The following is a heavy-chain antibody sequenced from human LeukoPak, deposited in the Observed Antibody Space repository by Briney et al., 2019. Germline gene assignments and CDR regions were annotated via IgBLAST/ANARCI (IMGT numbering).Heavy chain of an antibody. D-gene: IGHD6-19*01. V-gene: IGHV3-30*04. CDR3: AKDRRLKWLAQSAYYYYYYMDV. CDR1: EFTFSSSA. CDR2: ISYDGSNK. J-gene: IGHJ6*03. Sequence: GGSLRLSCAVSEFTFSSSAMHWVRQAPGKGLEWLAIISYDGSNKYYADSVKGRFTISRDNSKNTLYLQMNSLRAEDTAVYYCAKDRRLKWLAQSAYYYYYYMDVWGKGTTVTISS.